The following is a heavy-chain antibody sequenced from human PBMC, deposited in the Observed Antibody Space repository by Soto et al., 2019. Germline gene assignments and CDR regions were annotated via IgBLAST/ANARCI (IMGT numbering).Heavy chain of an antibody. CDR2: ISGSGGSA. CDR3: AKEPYSDFWSAYYYFDY. CDR1: GFTIGSHA. V-gene: IGHV3-23*01. Sequence: EVQLLESGGGLVQPGGSLRLSCAASGFTIGSHAMIWVRQAPGKGLEWVSAISGSGGSAYYADSVKGRFTISRDNSINTLYLQMNSLRAEDTALYYCAKEPYSDFWSAYYYFDYWGQGTLVTVSS. D-gene: IGHD3-3*01. J-gene: IGHJ4*02.